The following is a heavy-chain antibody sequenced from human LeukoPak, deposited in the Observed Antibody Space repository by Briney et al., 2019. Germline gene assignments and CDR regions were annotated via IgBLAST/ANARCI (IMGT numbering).Heavy chain of an antibody. CDR2: IIPILGIA. CDR1: GGTFSSYA. D-gene: IGHD6-13*01. CDR3: ASDIAAASGVPYYFDY. Sequence: GASVKVSCKASGGTFSSYAISWVRQAPGQGLEWMGRIIPILGIANYAQKFQGRVTITADKSTSTAYMELSSLRSEDTAVYYCASDIAAASGVPYYFDYWGQGTLVTVSS. V-gene: IGHV1-69*04. J-gene: IGHJ4*02.